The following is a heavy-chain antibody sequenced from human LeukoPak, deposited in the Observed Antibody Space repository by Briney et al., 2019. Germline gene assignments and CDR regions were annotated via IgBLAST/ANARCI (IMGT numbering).Heavy chain of an antibody. V-gene: IGHV3-48*04. CDR3: ARMAPTVAGGMDV. Sequence: GGSLRLSCAASGFTFSSYSVIWARQAPGKGLEWVSYVSSSGTTTYYADSVKGRFTISRDNAKNTLYLRMNSLRAEDTAVYYCARMAPTVAGGMDVWGQETTVTVSS. D-gene: IGHD1-14*01. J-gene: IGHJ6*02. CDR2: VSSSGTTT. CDR1: GFTFSSYS.